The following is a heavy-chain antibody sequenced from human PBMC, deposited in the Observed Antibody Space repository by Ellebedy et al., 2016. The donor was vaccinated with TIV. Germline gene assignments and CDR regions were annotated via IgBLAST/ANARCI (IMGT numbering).Heavy chain of an antibody. CDR2: ITHRGSPT. D-gene: IGHD1-26*01. CDR1: GFSFSDYY. V-gene: IGHV3-11*01. J-gene: IGHJ4*02. Sequence: GESLKISXAASGFSFSDYYMGWVRQAPGKGLEWVSYITHRGSPTYYADSVKGRFTISRDNAKNSLYLQMNSLRAEDTAVYYCAREAESRSYSKDFDFWGQGTLVTVSS. CDR3: AREAESRSYSKDFDF.